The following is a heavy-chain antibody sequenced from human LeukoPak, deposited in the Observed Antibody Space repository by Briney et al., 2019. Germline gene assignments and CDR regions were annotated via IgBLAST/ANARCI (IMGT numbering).Heavy chain of an antibody. CDR1: NY. CDR3: ARGDFDY. Sequence: NYMSWVRQAPGXGLEWVSIAFSDGRTFYADSVKGRFTISRDSSKNTVFLQMNSLRAEDTAVYYCARGDFDYWGQGTLVTVSS. V-gene: IGHV3-53*01. CDR2: AFSDGRT. J-gene: IGHJ4*02.